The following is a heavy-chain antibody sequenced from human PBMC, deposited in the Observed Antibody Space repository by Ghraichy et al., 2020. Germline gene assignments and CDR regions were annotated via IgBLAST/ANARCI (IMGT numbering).Heavy chain of an antibody. J-gene: IGHJ4*02. D-gene: IGHD3-3*01. CDR3: ARAYMYYDFWSGFHT. CDR2: INSDGSST. V-gene: IGHV3-74*01. CDR1: GFTFSSYW. Sequence: LSLTCAASGFTFSSYWMHWVRQAPGKGLVWVSRINSDGSSTSYADSVKGRITISRDNAKNTLYLQMNSLRAEDTAVYYCARAYMYYDFWSGFHTWGQGTLVTVSS.